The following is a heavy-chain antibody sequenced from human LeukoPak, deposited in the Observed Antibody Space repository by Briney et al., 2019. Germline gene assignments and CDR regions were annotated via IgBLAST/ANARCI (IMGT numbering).Heavy chain of an antibody. CDR1: GGSINNHY. CDR3: ARGTPYSSSWYGY. CDR2: IHYTGTT. Sequence: PSETLSLTCIVSGGSINNHYWTWIRQTPGKGLEWIGDIHYTGTTKYNPSLKSRVTISVDTSKNQFSLKLSSVTAADTAVYYCARGTPYSSSWYGYWGQGTLVTVSS. J-gene: IGHJ4*02. D-gene: IGHD6-13*01. V-gene: IGHV4-59*11.